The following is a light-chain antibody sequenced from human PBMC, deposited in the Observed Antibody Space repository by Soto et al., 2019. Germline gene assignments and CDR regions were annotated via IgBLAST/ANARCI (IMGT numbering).Light chain of an antibody. CDR1: QSILYYANFKNY. Sequence: DIVMTQSPDSLAVSLGERATINCKSSQSILYYANFKNYLAWYQHKPGQPPKLLFYGASTRESGVPDRFSGSGSGTDFTLPISSLQAEDVAVYYCQQYYSPPYTFGQGTKLEIE. V-gene: IGKV4-1*01. CDR2: GAS. J-gene: IGKJ2*01. CDR3: QQYYSPPYT.